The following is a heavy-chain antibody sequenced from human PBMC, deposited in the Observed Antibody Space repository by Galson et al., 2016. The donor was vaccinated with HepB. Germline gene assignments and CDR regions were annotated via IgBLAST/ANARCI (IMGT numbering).Heavy chain of an antibody. Sequence: SLRLSCAASGFTFSSYAMSWVRQAPGKGLEWVSAISGSGDNTYYADSVKGRFTISRDNSKNTLYLQMNSLRAEDTAVYYCARYYDILAGYSNYGMDVWGQGTTVTVAS. D-gene: IGHD3-9*01. V-gene: IGHV3-23*01. CDR2: ISGSGDNT. CDR1: GFTFSSYA. J-gene: IGHJ6*02. CDR3: ARYYDILAGYSNYGMDV.